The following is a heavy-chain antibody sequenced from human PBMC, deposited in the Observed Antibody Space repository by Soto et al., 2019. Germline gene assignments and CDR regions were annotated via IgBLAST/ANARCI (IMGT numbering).Heavy chain of an antibody. Sequence: QVQLVESGGGVVQPGRSLRLSCAASGFTFSSYAMHWVRQAPGKGLEWVAVISYDGSNKYYADSVKGRFTISRDNSKNTLYLQMNSLRAEDTAVYYCARDTIVETTVTIPQFDYWGQGTLVTVSS. CDR1: GFTFSSYA. J-gene: IGHJ4*02. D-gene: IGHD4-17*01. CDR2: ISYDGSNK. V-gene: IGHV3-30-3*01. CDR3: ARDTIVETTVTIPQFDY.